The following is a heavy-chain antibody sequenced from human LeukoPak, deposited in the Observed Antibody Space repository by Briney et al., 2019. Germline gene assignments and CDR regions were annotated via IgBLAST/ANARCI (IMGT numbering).Heavy chain of an antibody. Sequence: GASVKVSCKASGYTFTDYYMHWVRQAPGQGLEWMGWINPNSGGTNYAQKFQGRVTMTRDTSISTAYMELSRLRSDDTAVYYCARGGNIVVLPAAMSFDYWGQGTLVTVSS. D-gene: IGHD2-2*01. CDR3: ARGGNIVVLPAAMSFDY. CDR1: GYTFTDYY. J-gene: IGHJ4*02. V-gene: IGHV1-2*02. CDR2: INPNSGGT.